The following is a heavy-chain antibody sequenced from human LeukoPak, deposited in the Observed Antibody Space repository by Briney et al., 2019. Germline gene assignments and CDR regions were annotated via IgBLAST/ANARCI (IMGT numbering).Heavy chain of an antibody. CDR1: GGTLSNYA. Sequence: SVKVSCKASGGTLSNYAISWVRQAPGQGLEWMGGIIPIFGTANYAQKFQGRVTMTRDTSTSTVYMELSSLRSEDTAVYYCARGYSSSWYPSGWFDPWGQGTLVTVSS. CDR2: IIPIFGTA. CDR3: ARGYSSSWYPSGWFDP. V-gene: IGHV1-69*05. J-gene: IGHJ5*02. D-gene: IGHD6-13*01.